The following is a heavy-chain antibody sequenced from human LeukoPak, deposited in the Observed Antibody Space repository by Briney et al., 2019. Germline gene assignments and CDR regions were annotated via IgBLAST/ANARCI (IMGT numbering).Heavy chain of an antibody. CDR2: INPNSGGT. J-gene: IGHJ6*03. CDR1: GYTFTGYY. CDR3: ARAPAGQWLSNYYYYYMDV. V-gene: IGHV1-2*02. Sequence: GASVKVSCKASGYTFTGYYMHWVRQAPGQGLEWMGWINPNSGGTNYAQKFQGRVTMTTDTSTSTAYMELRSLRSDDTAVYYCARAPAGQWLSNYYYYYMDVWGKGTTVTVSS. D-gene: IGHD6-19*01.